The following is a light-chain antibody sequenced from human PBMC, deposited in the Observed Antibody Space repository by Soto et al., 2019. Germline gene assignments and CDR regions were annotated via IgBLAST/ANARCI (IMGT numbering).Light chain of an antibody. V-gene: IGLV2-23*02. CDR2: EVS. J-gene: IGLJ3*02. CDR1: SSDVGSYNL. Sequence: QSALTQPASVSGSPGQSITISCTGTSSDVGSYNLVSWYQQHPGKAPKLMIYEVSKRPSGVSDHFSGSKSGNTASLTVSGLQAEDEADYYCCSYAGSTTLWVFGGGTKLTVL. CDR3: CSYAGSTTLWV.